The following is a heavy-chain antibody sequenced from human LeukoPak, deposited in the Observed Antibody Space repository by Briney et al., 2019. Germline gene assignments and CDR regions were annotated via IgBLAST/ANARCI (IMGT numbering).Heavy chain of an antibody. V-gene: IGHV3-23*01. CDR3: AKERYCSGGSCHSDY. CDR1: GFTFSTSA. Sequence: GGSLRLSCVVSGFTFSTSAMSWVRQAPGKGLEWVSGISESGGSTYYADSVKGRFTSSRDNSKNTLYLQMNNLRAEDTAAYYCAKERYCSGGSCHSDYWGQGTLVTVSS. J-gene: IGHJ4*02. D-gene: IGHD2-15*01. CDR2: ISESGGST.